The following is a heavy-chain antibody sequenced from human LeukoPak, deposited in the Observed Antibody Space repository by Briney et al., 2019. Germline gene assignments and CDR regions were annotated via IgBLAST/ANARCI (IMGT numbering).Heavy chain of an antibody. CDR2: MNPNSGTT. V-gene: IGHV1-8*03. Sequence: GASVKVSCKALGYTFTSFDINWGRQAPDQGLEWMGWMNPNSGTTAYAQKFQARVTITRTTSIRKAYMNLSTLRSKAPAVYYCAKGMQVNYYDSSGYYYIGNWFDPWGQGTLVTVSS. CDR3: AKGMQVNYYDSSGYYYIGNWFDP. J-gene: IGHJ5*02. D-gene: IGHD3-22*01. CDR1: GYTFTSFD.